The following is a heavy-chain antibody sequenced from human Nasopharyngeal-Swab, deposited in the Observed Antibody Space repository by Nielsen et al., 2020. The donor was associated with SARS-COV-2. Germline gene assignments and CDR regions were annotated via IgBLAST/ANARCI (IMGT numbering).Heavy chain of an antibody. J-gene: IGHJ4*02. CDR1: GGSISSSSYY. V-gene: IGHV4-39*01. Sequence: SETLSLTCTVSGGSISSSSYYWGWISQPPGKGLEWIGSIYYSGSTYYNPSLKSRVTISVDTSKNQFSLKLSSVTAADTAVYYCARHTSFWLRGSYYFDYWGQGTLVTVSS. D-gene: IGHD1-26*01. CDR3: ARHTSFWLRGSYYFDY. CDR2: IYYSGST.